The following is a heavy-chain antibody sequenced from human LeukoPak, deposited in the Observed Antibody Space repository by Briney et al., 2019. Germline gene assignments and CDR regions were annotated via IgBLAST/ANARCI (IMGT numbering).Heavy chain of an antibody. V-gene: IGHV3-23*01. J-gene: IGHJ4*02. CDR3: AKGMGNFDY. CDR2: ISGSGVST. D-gene: IGHD1-26*01. CDR1: RFTFSSYV. Sequence: GGSLRLSCAASRFTFSSYVMTWVRQAPGKGLEWVSGISGSGVSTYYADSVEGRFIISRDNSKNTLYLQMDSLRAEDTAVYYCAKGMGNFDYWGQGTLVTVSS.